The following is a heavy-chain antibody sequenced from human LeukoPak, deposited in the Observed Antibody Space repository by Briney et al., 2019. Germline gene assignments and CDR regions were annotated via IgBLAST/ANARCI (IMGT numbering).Heavy chain of an antibody. CDR2: ISYDGSNK. V-gene: IGHV3-30*04. D-gene: IGHD6-13*01. Sequence: PGGSLRLSCAASGFTFSSYAIHWVRQAPGKGLGWVAVISYDGSNKYYADSVKGRFTISRDNSKNTLYLQMNSLRAEDTAVYYCAREGFSRGYYYYYYMDVWGKGTTVTVSS. CDR3: AREGFSRGYYYYYYMDV. J-gene: IGHJ6*03. CDR1: GFTFSSYA.